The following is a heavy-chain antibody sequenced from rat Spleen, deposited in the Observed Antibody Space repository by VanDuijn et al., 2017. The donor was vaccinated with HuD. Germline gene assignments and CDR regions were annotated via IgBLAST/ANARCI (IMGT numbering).Heavy chain of an antibody. CDR3: TKGGDPFDY. CDR1: GFTFSDFY. Sequence: EVQLVESGGGLVQPGRSLKLSCAASGFTFSDFYMAWVRQAPTKGLEWVASISYGGGTTYYRDSVKGRFTISRDNAKSSLYLQMDSLRSEDTATYYCTKGGDPFDYWGQGVMVTVSS. J-gene: IGHJ2*01. V-gene: IGHV5-20*01. CDR2: ISYGGGTT.